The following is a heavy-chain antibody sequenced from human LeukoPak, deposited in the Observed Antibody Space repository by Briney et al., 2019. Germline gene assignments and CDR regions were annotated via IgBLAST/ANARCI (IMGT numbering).Heavy chain of an antibody. J-gene: IGHJ4*02. V-gene: IGHV4-59*01. CDR1: GGSFSGYY. CDR3: ARGRRTAVVTDFDY. D-gene: IGHD2-21*02. Sequence: KTSETLSLTCGVSGGSFSGYYWTWIRQPPGKGLEWIGYIHYSGSSRSHPSLNSRVTMSVDTSKSQFSLKLTSVTAADTAVYYCARGRRTAVVTDFDYWGQGILVTVSS. CDR2: IHYSGSS.